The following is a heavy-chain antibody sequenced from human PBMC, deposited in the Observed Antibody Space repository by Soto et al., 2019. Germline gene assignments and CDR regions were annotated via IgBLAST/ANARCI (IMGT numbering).Heavy chain of an antibody. Sequence: SETLSLTCTVSGGSISSSYWSWIRQPPGKGLEWLAYIYDDGSANYNPSLKSRVTISVDLSKNQFSLRLSSVTTADTALYYCARTTAVPNTLRSRYFFDYWGQGTLVTVSS. CDR1: GGSISSSY. J-gene: IGHJ4*02. D-gene: IGHD4-17*01. CDR3: ARTTAVPNTLRSRYFFDY. CDR2: IYDDGSA. V-gene: IGHV4-59*01.